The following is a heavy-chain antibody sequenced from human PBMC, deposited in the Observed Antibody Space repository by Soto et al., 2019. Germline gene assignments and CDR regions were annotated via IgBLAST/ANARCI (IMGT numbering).Heavy chain of an antibody. CDR2: IYYSGST. CDR3: GVTTVTKFYYGMDV. J-gene: IGHJ6*02. Sequence: SSETLSLTCTVSGGSVSSGSYYWSWIRQPPGKGLEWIGYIYYSGSTNYNPSLKSRVTISVDTSKNQFSLKLSSVTAADTAVYYCGVTTVTKFYYGMDVWGQGTTVTVSS. D-gene: IGHD4-4*01. V-gene: IGHV4-61*01. CDR1: GGSVSSGSYY.